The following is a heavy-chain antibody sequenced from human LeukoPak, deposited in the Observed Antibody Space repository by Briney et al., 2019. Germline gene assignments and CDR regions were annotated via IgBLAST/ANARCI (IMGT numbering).Heavy chain of an antibody. D-gene: IGHD3-3*01. Sequence: GGSLRLSCAASGFTFSTSWVTWVRQAPGKGLEWVANIKQDGSERYYVDSVKGRFAVSRDNAKNSLYLQMNSLRAEDTAVYYCARAQSGFWSGYCFDYWGQGTLVTVSS. CDR3: ARAQSGFWSGYCFDY. J-gene: IGHJ4*02. V-gene: IGHV3-7*01. CDR2: IKQDGSER. CDR1: GFTFSTSW.